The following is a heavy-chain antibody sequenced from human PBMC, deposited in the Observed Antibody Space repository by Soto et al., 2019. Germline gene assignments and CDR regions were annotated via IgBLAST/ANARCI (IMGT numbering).Heavy chain of an antibody. CDR3: ARVSGSYYYGMDV. V-gene: IGHV4-4*02. CDR1: GGSISSSYW. J-gene: IGHJ6*02. Sequence: QVQLQESGPGLVKPSGTLSLTCADSGGSISSSYWWSWVRQPPGKGLEWIGEIYHSGSTNYNTSLKSRVTISVDKSKNQFSLKVTSVTAADTAVYYCARVSGSYYYGMDVWGQGTTVTVSS. CDR2: IYHSGST.